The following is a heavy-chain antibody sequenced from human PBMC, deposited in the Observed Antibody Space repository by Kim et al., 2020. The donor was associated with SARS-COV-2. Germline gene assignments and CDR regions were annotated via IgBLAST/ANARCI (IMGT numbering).Heavy chain of an antibody. J-gene: IGHJ5*02. V-gene: IGHV3-15*01. D-gene: IGHD1-26*01. CDR3: TTDTAGATDWFDP. CDR1: GFTFSNAW. Sequence: GVSLRLSCAASGFTFSNAWMSWVRQAPGKGLEWVGRIKSKTDGGTTDYAAPVKGRFTISSDDSKNTLYLQMNSLKTEDTAVYYCTTDTAGATDWFDPWGQGTLVTVSS. CDR2: IKSKTDGGTT.